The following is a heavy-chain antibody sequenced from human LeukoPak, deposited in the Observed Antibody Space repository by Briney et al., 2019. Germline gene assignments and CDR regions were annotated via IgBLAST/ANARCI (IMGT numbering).Heavy chain of an antibody. Sequence: PSETLSLTCGVSGYSISSGYYWGWIRQSPGKGLEWIGSINHSGSTQYNPSLKNRVTISVDSSKNQFFLKLSSVTAADTAVYFCARRKVSIIPEYFDHWGQGTLVTVSS. CDR1: GYSISSGYY. J-gene: IGHJ4*02. CDR2: INHSGST. D-gene: IGHD3-16*01. CDR3: ARRKVSIIPEYFDH. V-gene: IGHV4-38-2*01.